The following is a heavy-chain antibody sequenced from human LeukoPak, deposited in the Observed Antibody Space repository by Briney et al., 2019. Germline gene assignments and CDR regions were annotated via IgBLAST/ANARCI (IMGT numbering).Heavy chain of an antibody. V-gene: IGHV3-9*01. D-gene: IGHD6-13*01. Sequence: GGSLRLSCAASGFTFDDYAMHWVRQAPGKGLEWVSGISWNSGSLGYADSVKGRFTISRDNAKNSLYLQMNSLRAEDTALYYCAKGGMWADYNWFDPWGQGTLVTVSS. CDR1: GFTFDDYA. CDR2: ISWNSGSL. CDR3: AKGGMWADYNWFDP. J-gene: IGHJ5*02.